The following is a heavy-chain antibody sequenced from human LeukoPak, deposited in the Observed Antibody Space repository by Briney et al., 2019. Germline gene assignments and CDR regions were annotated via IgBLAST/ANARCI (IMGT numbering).Heavy chain of an antibody. D-gene: IGHD3-9*01. CDR1: GYTFTSYD. CDR3: ARGQGYFDWLSFYYYYGMDV. Sequence: EASVKVSCKASGYTFTSYDINWVRQATGQGLEWMGWMNPNSGNTGYAQKFQGRVTMTRNTSISTAYMELSSLRSEDTAVYYCARGQGYFDWLSFYYYYGMDVWGQGTTVTVSS. CDR2: MNPNSGNT. J-gene: IGHJ6*02. V-gene: IGHV1-8*01.